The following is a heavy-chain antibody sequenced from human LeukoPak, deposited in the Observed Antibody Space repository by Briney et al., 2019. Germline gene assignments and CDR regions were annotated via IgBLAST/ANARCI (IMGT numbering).Heavy chain of an antibody. Sequence: GGSLRLSCAVSEFTFSSYAMHWVRQAPGKGLEWVAVISYDGSNKYYADSVKGRFTISRDNSKNTLYLQMNSLRAEDTAVYYCARAPDLVDTAMNGDYWGQGTLVTVSS. CDR1: EFTFSSYA. V-gene: IGHV3-30*04. J-gene: IGHJ4*02. CDR3: ARAPDLVDTAMNGDY. CDR2: ISYDGSNK. D-gene: IGHD5-18*01.